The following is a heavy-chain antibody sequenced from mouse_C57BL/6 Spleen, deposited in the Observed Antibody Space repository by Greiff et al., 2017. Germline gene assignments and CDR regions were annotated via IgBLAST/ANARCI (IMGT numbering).Heavy chain of an antibody. CDR1: GYTFTDYN. Sequence: EVKLEESGPELVKPGASVKMSCKASGYTFTDYNMHWVKQSHGKSLEWIGYINPNNGGTSYNQKFKGKATLTVNKSSSTAYMELRSLTSEDSAVYYCARKGYGSSGGYFDVWGTGTTVTVSS. D-gene: IGHD1-1*01. CDR3: ARKGYGSSGGYFDV. V-gene: IGHV1-22*01. J-gene: IGHJ1*03. CDR2: INPNNGGT.